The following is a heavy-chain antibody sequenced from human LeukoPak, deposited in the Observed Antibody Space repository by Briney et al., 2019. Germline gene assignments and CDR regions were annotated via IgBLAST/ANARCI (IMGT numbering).Heavy chain of an antibody. CDR3: ARSTVVTPFDY. Sequence: PSETLSLTCTVSGGSISSYYWSWIRQPPGKGLERIGYIYYSGSTNYNPSLQSRVTISVDTSKNQFSLKLSSVTAADTAVYYCARSTVVTPFDYWGQGTLVTVSS. CDR2: IYYSGST. J-gene: IGHJ4*02. V-gene: IGHV4-59*01. CDR1: GGSISSYY. D-gene: IGHD4-23*01.